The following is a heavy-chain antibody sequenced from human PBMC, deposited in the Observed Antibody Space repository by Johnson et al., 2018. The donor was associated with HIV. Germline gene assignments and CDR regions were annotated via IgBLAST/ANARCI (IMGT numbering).Heavy chain of an antibody. CDR3: ARDRAILAARPAGAFDV. V-gene: IGHV3-66*02. J-gene: IGHJ3*01. CDR2: IYSGGTT. D-gene: IGHD6-6*01. Sequence: VQLVESGGGLVQPGGSLRLSCAASGFTVSSNYMSWVRQAPGKGLEWVSIIYSGGTTYYADSVKGRFTFSRDNSKNTLYLQMHSLRSEDTAVYYCARDRAILAARPAGAFDVWGPGTMVTVSS. CDR1: GFTVSSNY.